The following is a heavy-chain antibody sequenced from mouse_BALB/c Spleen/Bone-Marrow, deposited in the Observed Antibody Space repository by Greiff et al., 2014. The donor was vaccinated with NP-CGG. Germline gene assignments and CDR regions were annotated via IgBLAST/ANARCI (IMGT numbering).Heavy chain of an antibody. J-gene: IGHJ2*01. CDR3: ARKGISTVIATAYYVDY. Sequence: VQLQQSGAELVKPGASVKLSCKTSGYTFTSYWIQWVKQRPGQGLGWIGEIFPGTGTTYYNEKFKDKATLTIDTSSSTAYMQLSSLTSEDSAVYFCARKGISTVIATAYYVDYWGQGSTLTVSS. CDR1: GYTFTSYW. CDR2: IFPGTGTT. V-gene: IGHV1S132*01. D-gene: IGHD2-4*01.